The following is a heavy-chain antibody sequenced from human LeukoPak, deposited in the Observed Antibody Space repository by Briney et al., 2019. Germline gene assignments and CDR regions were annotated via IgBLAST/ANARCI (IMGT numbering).Heavy chain of an antibody. J-gene: IGHJ6*03. CDR3: ARDWGYSAPQGGYMDV. V-gene: IGHV3-7*01. Sequence: PGGSLRLSCAASGFTFSSYWMSWVRQAPGKGLEWVANIKQDGSEKYYVDSVKGRFTISRDNAKNSLYLQMNSLRAEDTAVYYCARDWGYSAPQGGYMDVWGKGTTVTVSS. CDR1: GFTFSSYW. CDR2: IKQDGSEK. D-gene: IGHD2-15*01.